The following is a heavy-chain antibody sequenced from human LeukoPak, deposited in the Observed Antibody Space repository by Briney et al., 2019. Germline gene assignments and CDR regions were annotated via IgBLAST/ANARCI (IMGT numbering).Heavy chain of an antibody. V-gene: IGHV1-2*04. J-gene: IGHJ3*02. CDR3: ARGPLWFGDDAFDI. D-gene: IGHD3-10*01. CDR2: INPNSGGT. CDR1: GYTFTGCY. Sequence: ASVKVSCKASGYTFTGCYMHWVRQAPGQGLEWMGWINPNSGGTNYAQKFQGWVTMTRDTSISTAYMELSRLRSDDTAVYYCARGPLWFGDDAFDIWGQGTMVTVSS.